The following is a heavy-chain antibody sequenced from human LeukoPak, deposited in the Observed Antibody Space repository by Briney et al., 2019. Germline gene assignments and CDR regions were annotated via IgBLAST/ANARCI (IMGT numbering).Heavy chain of an antibody. J-gene: IGHJ6*03. CDR1: GFTFSRYE. D-gene: IGHD3-3*01. CDR3: ARERLAVGSIEGSYYYMDV. Sequence: PGGSLRLSCAASGFTFSRYEMNWVRQAPGKGLEWLSYISSSGTRTYDADSVKGRFTISRDNAKNAVFLQMNSLRVEDSAVYYCARERLAVGSIEGSYYYMDVWGQGTTVTISS. V-gene: IGHV3-48*03. CDR2: ISSSGTRT.